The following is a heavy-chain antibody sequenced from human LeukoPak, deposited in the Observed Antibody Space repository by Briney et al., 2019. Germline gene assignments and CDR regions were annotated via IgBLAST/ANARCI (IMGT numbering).Heavy chain of an antibody. J-gene: IGHJ4*02. V-gene: IGHV4-59*01. D-gene: IGHD3-16*01. CDR3: ARTITFGGVIASSPYYFDY. Sequence: PSETLSLTCTVSGGSIGSYYWSWIRQPPGKGLEWIGYFYYSGSTNYNPSLKSRVTISVNTSKNQFSLKLSSVTAADTAVYYCARTITFGGVIASSPYYFDYWGQGTLVTVSS. CDR1: GGSIGSYY. CDR2: FYYSGST.